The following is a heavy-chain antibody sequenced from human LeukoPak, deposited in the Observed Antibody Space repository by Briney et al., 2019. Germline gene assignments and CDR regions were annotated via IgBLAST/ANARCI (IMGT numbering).Heavy chain of an antibody. V-gene: IGHV3-30*02. J-gene: IGHJ4*02. CDR2: IRYDGSDK. D-gene: IGHD3-3*01. CDR1: GFTFSSYG. Sequence: GGSLRLSCAASGFTFSSYGIHWVRQAPVKGLEWVAFIRYDGSDKYFADIVKGRFTISRDNSKNTLYLQMNSLRAEDTTVYYCARDLGFLEWLSDYWGQGTLVTVSS. CDR3: ARDLGFLEWLSDY.